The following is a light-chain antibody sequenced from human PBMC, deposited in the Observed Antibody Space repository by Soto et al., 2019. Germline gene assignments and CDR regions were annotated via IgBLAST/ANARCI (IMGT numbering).Light chain of an antibody. Sequence: QAVVTQPPSASGTPGQRVTISCSGSSSNIGSNYVYWYQQLPGTAPKLLIYRNNQRPSGVPDRFSGSKSGTSASLAISGLRSEDEADYYCAAGDDSLSGPWVFGGGTKLTVL. CDR2: RNN. V-gene: IGLV1-47*01. CDR1: SSNIGSNY. J-gene: IGLJ3*02. CDR3: AAGDDSLSGPWV.